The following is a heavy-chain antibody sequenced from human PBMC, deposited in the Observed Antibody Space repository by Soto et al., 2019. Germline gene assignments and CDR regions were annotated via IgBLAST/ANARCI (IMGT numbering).Heavy chain of an antibody. CDR2: ISSDGDST. CDR3: ARDPSTGNADY. CDR1: GFTFNTYA. Sequence: HVWSLRLACAASGFTFNTYALNWVRQSPGKGLEWVSTISSDGDSTYYVDSVKGRFTVSRDNSKNTMYLQMNSLRAEDTALYFCARDPSTGNADYWGQGTLVTVSS. D-gene: IGHD3-9*01. J-gene: IGHJ4*02. V-gene: IGHV3-23*01.